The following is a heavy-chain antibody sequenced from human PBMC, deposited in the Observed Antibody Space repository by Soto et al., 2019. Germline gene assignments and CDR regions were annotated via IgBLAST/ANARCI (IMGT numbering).Heavy chain of an antibody. J-gene: IGHJ4*02. CDR2: INPNSGGT. Sequence: ALVKVSCKASGYTFTGYYMHWVRQAPGQGLEWMGWINPNSGGTNYAQKLQGRVTMTRDMSISTAYMELSRLRSDDTAVYYCARDQRAKNWNSGLAYWGQGTMVTVSS. V-gene: IGHV1-2*02. D-gene: IGHD1-7*01. CDR1: GYTFTGYY. CDR3: ARDQRAKNWNSGLAY.